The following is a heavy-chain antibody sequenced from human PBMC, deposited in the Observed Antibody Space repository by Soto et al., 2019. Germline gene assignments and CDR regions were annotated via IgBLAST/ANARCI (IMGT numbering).Heavy chain of an antibody. D-gene: IGHD5-12*01. J-gene: IGHJ4*02. CDR1: GFTFSSYA. Sequence: QVQLVKSGGGVVQPGRSLRLSCAASGFTFSSYAMHWVRQAPGKGLEWVAVISYDGSNKYYADSVKGRFTISRDNSKNTLYLQMNSLRAEDTAVYYCARPDIVATISYYFDYWGQGTLVTVSS. CDR3: ARPDIVATISYYFDY. CDR2: ISYDGSNK. V-gene: IGHV3-30-3*01.